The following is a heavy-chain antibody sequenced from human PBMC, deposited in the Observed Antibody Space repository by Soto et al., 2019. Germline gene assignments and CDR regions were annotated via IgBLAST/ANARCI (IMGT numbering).Heavy chain of an antibody. Sequence: QVRLVESGGGLVKPEGSLRLSCAASGFSLRDHYMTWIRQAPGKGLELVSYGNPGGDVTNYVESVKGRFTISRDNAKNSMYLHMNSLRAEDTAVYYCTRDPRITDFWGQGTLVTVSS. J-gene: IGHJ4*02. V-gene: IGHV3-11*01. CDR3: TRDPRITDF. CDR1: GFSLRDHY. CDR2: GNPGGDVT. D-gene: IGHD3-16*01.